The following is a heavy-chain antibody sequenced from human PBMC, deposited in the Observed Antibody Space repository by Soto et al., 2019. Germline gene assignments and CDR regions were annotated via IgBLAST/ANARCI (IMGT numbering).Heavy chain of an antibody. CDR1: GGSISSGGYS. CDR2: FYHTGDT. V-gene: IGHV4-30-2*01. J-gene: IGHJ4*02. CDR3: ARDKITGLFDY. Sequence: SETLSLTCVVSGGSISSGGYSWTWIRQPSGKSLEWIGYFYHTGDTYYNPSLKSRVTITVDRAKNQFSLKLNSVTAADTAVYYCARDKITGLFDYWGQGTLVTVSS. D-gene: IGHD2-8*02.